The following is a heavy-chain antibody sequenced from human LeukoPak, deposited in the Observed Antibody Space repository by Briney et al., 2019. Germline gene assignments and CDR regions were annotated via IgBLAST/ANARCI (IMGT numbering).Heavy chain of an antibody. V-gene: IGHV3-23*01. CDR1: GFTFSSYG. CDR2: ITTSRATT. Sequence: PGGSLRLSCAASGFTFSSYGMSWVRQAPGKGLEWVSFITTSRATTSYADSVKGRFTISRDNPRNTLYMQMNSLRDEDTALYYCAIMHGYYDGSGYWVQWGQGTLVTVSS. J-gene: IGHJ4*02. CDR3: AIMHGYYDGSGYWVQ. D-gene: IGHD3-22*01.